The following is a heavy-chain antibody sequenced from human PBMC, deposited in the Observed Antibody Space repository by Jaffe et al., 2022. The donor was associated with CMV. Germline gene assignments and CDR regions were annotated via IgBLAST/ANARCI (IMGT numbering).Heavy chain of an antibody. CDR1: GGSFSGDY. Sequence: QVQLQQWGAGLLKPSETLSLTCAVYGGSFSGDYWNWIRQPPGKGLEWIGEINHVPDTNNIPSNYNPSLKSRVTIAVDMSMKHFSLKLSSVTAADTAVYYCARRGRGDHWFDPWGQGTPVTVSS. CDR2: INHVPDT. J-gene: IGHJ5*02. V-gene: IGHV4-34*01. CDR3: ARRGRGDHWFDP. D-gene: IGHD1-26*01.